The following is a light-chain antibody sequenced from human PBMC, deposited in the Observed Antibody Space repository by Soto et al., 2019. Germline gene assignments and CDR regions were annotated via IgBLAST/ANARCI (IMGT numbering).Light chain of an antibody. Sequence: DIQMTQSPASLSASVGDRVTITCQASQDISNYLNWYQQKLGKAPKLLIYDASNLETGVPSRSSGSGSGTDSTFTISSLKPEDIATYYCQQYSHLITFGQGTRLEIK. V-gene: IGKV1-33*01. CDR3: QQYSHLIT. CDR1: QDISNY. J-gene: IGKJ5*01. CDR2: DAS.